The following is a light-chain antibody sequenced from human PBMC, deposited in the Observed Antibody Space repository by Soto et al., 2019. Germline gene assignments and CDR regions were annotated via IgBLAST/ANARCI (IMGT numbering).Light chain of an antibody. Sequence: DIQMTQSPSTLSVSPGDRVTISCRASQTVSSWLAWYQQEPGKAPKLLIYDASSLESGGPSRFSGSGSGTEFILTISSLQSEDFAVYYCQQYNNWPRATFGGGTKVDIK. CDR1: QTVSSW. J-gene: IGKJ4*01. CDR3: QQYNNWPRAT. V-gene: IGKV1-5*01. CDR2: DAS.